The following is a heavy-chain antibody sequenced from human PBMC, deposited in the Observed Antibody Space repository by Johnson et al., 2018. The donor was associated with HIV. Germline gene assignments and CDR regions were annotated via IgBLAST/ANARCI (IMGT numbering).Heavy chain of an antibody. Sequence: QVQLVESGGGLVKPGGSLRLSCAASGFTFCDYYMSWIRQAPGKGLEWVSYISSRGSSIYYADSVKGRFTISRDNAKNSLYLEMNSLRAADTAVYYCTRLPSGYSRDAFDIWGQGTMVTVSS. CDR3: TRLPSGYSRDAFDI. J-gene: IGHJ3*02. CDR1: GFTFCDYY. D-gene: IGHD5-18*01. CDR2: ISSRGSSI. V-gene: IGHV3-11*04.